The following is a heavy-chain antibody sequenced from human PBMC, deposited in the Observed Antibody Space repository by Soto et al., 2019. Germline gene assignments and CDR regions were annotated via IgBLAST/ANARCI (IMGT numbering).Heavy chain of an antibody. CDR2: IYYSGGT. J-gene: IGHJ4*02. V-gene: IGHV4-59*08. CDR1: GGSISSYY. CDR3: ARRYGDYFDF. Sequence: SETLSLTCTVSGGSISSYYWSWIRQPPGKGPEWIGYIYYSGGTNYNPSLKSRVTISVATSKNQFSLKLSPVTAADTAVYYCARRYGDYFDFWGQGTLVTSPQ. D-gene: IGHD4-17*01.